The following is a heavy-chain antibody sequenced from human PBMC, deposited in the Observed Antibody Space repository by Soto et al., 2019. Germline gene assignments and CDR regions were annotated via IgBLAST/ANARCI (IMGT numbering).Heavy chain of an antibody. CDR1: GFNFNSYT. D-gene: IGHD3-22*01. Sequence: GGSLRLSCSASGFNFNSYTMNWVRQAPGKGLEWVSSISRFSDRTYYADSVKGRFTISRDNSKSTLYLQMNSLRAEDTAVYYCAKGGYDSSGHSLYQFDSWGQGTLVTVSS. V-gene: IGHV3-23*01. CDR2: ISRFSDRT. CDR3: AKGGYDSSGHSLYQFDS. J-gene: IGHJ4*02.